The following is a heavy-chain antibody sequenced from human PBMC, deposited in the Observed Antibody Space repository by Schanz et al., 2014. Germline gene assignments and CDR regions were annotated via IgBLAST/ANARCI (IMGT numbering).Heavy chain of an antibody. V-gene: IGHV3-30*03. Sequence: VQLVESGGGLVQPGGSLRLSCAASGYTFSSHAMSWVRQAPGKGLNWVAVISSDGTNKYYADSVQGRFTLSKDFSKDTLYLQLTSLRPEDTAVYYCARLATSKSRLGDAVDIWGQGTMVTVSS. CDR2: ISSDGTNK. CDR1: GYTFSSHA. J-gene: IGHJ3*02. CDR3: ARLATSKSRLGDAVDI. D-gene: IGHD6-6*01.